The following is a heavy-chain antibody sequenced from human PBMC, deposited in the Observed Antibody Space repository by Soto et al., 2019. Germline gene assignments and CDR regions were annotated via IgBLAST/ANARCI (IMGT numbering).Heavy chain of an antibody. CDR1: GGSVSSGSYY. CDR3: ERGNWNSVGVDY. CDR2: IYYSGST. V-gene: IGHV4-61*03. J-gene: IGHJ4*02. Sequence: QVQLQESGPGLVKPSETLFLTCTVSGGSVSSGSYYWSWIRQPPGKGLEWIGYIYYSGSTNYNPPVKSRVAISVDSSQTHFSLKLSSVTAADWAMYYCERGNWNSVGVDYWGQGTLVTVSS. D-gene: IGHD1-7*01.